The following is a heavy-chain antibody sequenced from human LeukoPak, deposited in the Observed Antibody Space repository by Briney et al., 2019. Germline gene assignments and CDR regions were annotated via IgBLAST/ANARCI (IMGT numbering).Heavy chain of an antibody. D-gene: IGHD3-10*01. CDR3: ARDAGNYGSGSYYNQDAFDI. J-gene: IGHJ3*02. CDR1: GFTFTSSA. Sequence: SVKVSCKASGFTFTSSAMQWVRQARGQRLEWIGWIVVGSGNTNYAQKFQERVTITRDMSTSTAYMELSSLRAEDTAVYYCARDAGNYGSGSYYNQDAFDIWGQGTMVTVSA. V-gene: IGHV1-58*02. CDR2: IVVGSGNT.